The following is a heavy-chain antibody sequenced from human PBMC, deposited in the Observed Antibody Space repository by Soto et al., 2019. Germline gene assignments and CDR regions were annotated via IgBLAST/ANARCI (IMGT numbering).Heavy chain of an antibody. V-gene: IGHV3-33*01. J-gene: IGHJ4*02. D-gene: IGHD2-15*01. CDR2: IWYDGSNK. CDR3: ARWGCSGSNCNLNQRIFDF. Sequence: QVQLVESGGGVVQPGRSLRLSCAASGFLFNEYGMHWVRQAPGKGLEWVAVIWYDGSNKYYAVSVKGRLTFYRYNSKNTISVQMNSLRVEDTAIYYCARWGCSGSNCNLNQRIFDFWGQGTLVTVSS. CDR1: GFLFNEYG.